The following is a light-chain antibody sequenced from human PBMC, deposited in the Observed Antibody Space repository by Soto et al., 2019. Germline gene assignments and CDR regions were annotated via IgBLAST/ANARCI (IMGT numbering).Light chain of an antibody. CDR1: QSITSNY. V-gene: IGKV3-20*01. Sequence: EIVLTQSPGTLSLSPGDRATLSCRASQSITSNYLAWYQQKPGQAPRLLIYGASSRATGIPDRFSGSGSGKDFTLPITRLEPEDFAAYYCHQYVSPPPWTFAQGTKVEIK. J-gene: IGKJ1*01. CDR2: GAS. CDR3: HQYVSPPPWT.